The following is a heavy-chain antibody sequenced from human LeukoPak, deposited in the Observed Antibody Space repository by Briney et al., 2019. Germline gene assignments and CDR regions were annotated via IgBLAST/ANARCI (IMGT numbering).Heavy chain of an antibody. D-gene: IGHD1-26*01. V-gene: IGHV4-59*01. CDR1: GGSISSYY. Sequence: SETLSLTCTVSGGSISSYYWSWIRQPPGKGLEWIGYIYYSGSTNYNPSLKSRVTISVDTSKNQFSLKLNSVTAADTAVYYCARDREANYYYYGMDVWGQGTTVTVSS. CDR3: ARDREANYYYYGMDV. J-gene: IGHJ6*02. CDR2: IYYSGST.